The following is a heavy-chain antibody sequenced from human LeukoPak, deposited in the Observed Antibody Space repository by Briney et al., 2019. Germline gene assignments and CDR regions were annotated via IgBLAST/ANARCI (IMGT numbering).Heavy chain of an antibody. D-gene: IGHD3-22*01. Sequence: ASVKVSCTASRYTFTSYDINWVRGAAGQRLEWMGWMNPNTGRTGFAQKFQGRLTMTRDASISTAYMELSSLRSDDTAVYYCARLSQTPDYYSNGGYYYLGYWGQGTPVTVSS. J-gene: IGHJ4*02. CDR1: RYTFTSYD. V-gene: IGHV1-8*01. CDR2: MNPNTGRT. CDR3: ARLSQTPDYYSNGGYYYLGY.